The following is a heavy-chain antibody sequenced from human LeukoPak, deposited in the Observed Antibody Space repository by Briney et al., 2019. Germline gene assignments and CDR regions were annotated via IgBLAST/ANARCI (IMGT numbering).Heavy chain of an antibody. CDR3: ARDKHGDYVDY. CDR1: GFTFNDFS. Sequence: PGGSLRLSCAASGFTFNDFSMNWVRRAPGKGLEWVSYISRSSGTIYYADSVKGRFTISRDNAKNSLYLQMSSLRAEDTAVYYCARDKHGDYVDYWGQGTLVTVSS. D-gene: IGHD4-17*01. J-gene: IGHJ4*02. V-gene: IGHV3-48*04. CDR2: ISRSSGTI.